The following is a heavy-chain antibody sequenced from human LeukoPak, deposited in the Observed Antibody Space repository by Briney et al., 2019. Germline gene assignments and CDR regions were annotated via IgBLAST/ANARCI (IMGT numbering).Heavy chain of an antibody. CDR2: MNPNSGNT. D-gene: IGHD3-10*01. V-gene: IGHV1-8*01. Sequence: ASVKVSCKASGYTFTSYDINWVRQATGQGLEWMGWMNPNSGNTGYAQKFQGRVTMTRNTSISTAYMELSSLRSEDPAVYYCARGHPTMVRGVIITSSWFDPWGQGTLVTVSS. CDR1: GYTFTSYD. CDR3: ARGHPTMVRGVIITSSWFDP. J-gene: IGHJ5*02.